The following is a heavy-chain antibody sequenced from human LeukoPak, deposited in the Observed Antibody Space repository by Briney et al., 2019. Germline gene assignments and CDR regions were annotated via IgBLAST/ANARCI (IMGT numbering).Heavy chain of an antibody. V-gene: IGHV4-4*07. Sequence: TSETLSLTCTVSGGSISSYYWSWIRQATGKGLEWIGRIHTSGRTDYNPSLRSRVTMSLDTSKNQFSLKLSSVTAADTAFYYCARDLIIPPYNWFDPWGQGTLVTVSS. D-gene: IGHD2-8*01. CDR1: GGSISSYY. CDR2: IHTSGRT. J-gene: IGHJ5*02. CDR3: ARDLIIPPYNWFDP.